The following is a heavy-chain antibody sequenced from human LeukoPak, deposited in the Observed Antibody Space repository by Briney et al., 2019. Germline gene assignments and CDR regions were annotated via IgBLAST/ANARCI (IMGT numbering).Heavy chain of an antibody. CDR1: GFTFSSYN. Sequence: GGSLRLSCAASGFTFSSYNMNWVRQAPGKGLEWVSSISSSGSQIYYADSVKGRFTISRDNAKNSLYLQMNSLRAEDTAVYYCARDYSFRGGIAAAAPAWFDPWGQGTLVTVSS. D-gene: IGHD6-13*01. CDR2: ISSSGSQI. CDR3: ARDYSFRGGIAAAAPAWFDP. J-gene: IGHJ5*02. V-gene: IGHV3-21*01.